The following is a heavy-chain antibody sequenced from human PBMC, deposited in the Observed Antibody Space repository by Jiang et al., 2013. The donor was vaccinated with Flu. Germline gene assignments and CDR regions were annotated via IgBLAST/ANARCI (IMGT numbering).Heavy chain of an antibody. J-gene: IGHJ4*02. Sequence: GAEVKKPGASVKVSCKASGYTFTSYGISWVRQAPGQGLEWMGWISAYNGNTNYAQKLQGRVTMTTDTSTSTAYMELRSLRSDDTAVYYCARADDYYDSRYSFDYWGQGTLVTVSS. CDR1: GYTFTSYG. CDR3: ARADDYYDSRYSFDY. V-gene: IGHV1-18*04. D-gene: IGHD3-22*01. CDR2: ISAYNGNT.